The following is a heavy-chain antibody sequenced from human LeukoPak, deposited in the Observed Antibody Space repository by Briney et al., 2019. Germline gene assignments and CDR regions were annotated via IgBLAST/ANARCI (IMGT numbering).Heavy chain of an antibody. J-gene: IGHJ4*02. CDR2: IDTDGSSA. CDR1: GSTFSDYW. CDR3: ASALTTMTPHFHY. V-gene: IGHV3-74*01. Sequence: GGSLRLSCAASGSTFSDYWMLWLRQAPGKGLVWVSRIDTDGSSATYADSVKGRFTISRDNAKNTVYLQMNSLGVENTGVYYSASALTTMTPHFHYWGQGTLVTVSS. D-gene: IGHD4-17*01.